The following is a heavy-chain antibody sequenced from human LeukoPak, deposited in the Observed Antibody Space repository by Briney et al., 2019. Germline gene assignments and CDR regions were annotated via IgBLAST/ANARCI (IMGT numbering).Heavy chain of an antibody. D-gene: IGHD3-16*02. J-gene: IGHJ4*02. CDR3: AKDHYDYIGGTYRDFDY. Sequence: WGSLRLSCAVSGLSVSSNYMSWVRQVSGKGLEWISVIQSGGTTYYADSVKGRFTISRDNSKNTLYLQMNSLRAEDTAVYYCAKDHYDYIGGTYRDFDYWGQGTLVTVSS. CDR2: IQSGGTT. V-gene: IGHV3-53*05. CDR1: GLSVSSNY.